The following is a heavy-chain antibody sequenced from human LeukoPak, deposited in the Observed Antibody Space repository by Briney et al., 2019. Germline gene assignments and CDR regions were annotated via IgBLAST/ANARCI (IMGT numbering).Heavy chain of an antibody. J-gene: IGHJ4*02. D-gene: IGHD4-11*01. CDR3: ARTTVTTPFDY. CDR1: GGSISSSSYY. Sequence: SSETLSLTCTVSGGSISSSSYYWGWIRQPPGKGLEWIGSIYYSGSTYYNPSLKSRVTISVDTSKNQFSLKLSSVTAADTAVYYCARTTVTTPFDYWGQGTLVTVS. V-gene: IGHV4-39*01. CDR2: IYYSGST.